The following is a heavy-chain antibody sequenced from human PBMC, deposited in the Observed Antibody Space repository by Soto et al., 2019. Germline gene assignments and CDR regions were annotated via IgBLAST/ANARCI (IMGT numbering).Heavy chain of an antibody. CDR3: ARDPDS. CDR1: CGSISRGGYS. J-gene: IGHJ4*02. Sequence: SETLSLTCAVSCGSISRGGYSWSWIRQPPGKGLEWIGYMYHSGSTYYNPSLKSRVTISIDRSKNQFSLKLSSLTAADTAVYYSARDPDSRGQGILVTV. V-gene: IGHV4-30-2*01. CDR2: MYHSGST.